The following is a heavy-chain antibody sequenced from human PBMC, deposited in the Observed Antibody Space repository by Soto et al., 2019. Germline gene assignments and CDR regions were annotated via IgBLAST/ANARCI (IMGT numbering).Heavy chain of an antibody. CDR2: IRSKANSYAT. D-gene: IGHD2-15*01. Sequence: GGSLRLSCAASGFTFSGSAMHWVRQASGKGLEWVGRIRSKANSYATAYAASVKGRFTISRDDSKNTAYLQMNSLKTEDTAVYYCTILGYCSGGSCYSDSAAVDYWGQGTLVTVSS. CDR3: TILGYCSGGSCYSDSAAVDY. V-gene: IGHV3-73*01. CDR1: GFTFSGSA. J-gene: IGHJ4*02.